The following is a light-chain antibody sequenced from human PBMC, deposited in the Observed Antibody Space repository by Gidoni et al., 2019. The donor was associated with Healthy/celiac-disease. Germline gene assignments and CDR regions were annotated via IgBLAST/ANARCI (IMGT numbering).Light chain of an antibody. V-gene: IGKV4-1*01. CDR3: QQYYSTWT. CDR1: QSVLYSSNNKNY. CDR2: WAS. J-gene: IGKJ1*01. Sequence: DIVLTQSPDSLAVSLGERATINCKSSQSVLYSSNNKNYLAWYQQKPGQPPKLPIYWASTRESGVPDRFSGSGSGTDFTLTISSLQAGDVAVYYCQQYYSTWTFGQGTKVEIK.